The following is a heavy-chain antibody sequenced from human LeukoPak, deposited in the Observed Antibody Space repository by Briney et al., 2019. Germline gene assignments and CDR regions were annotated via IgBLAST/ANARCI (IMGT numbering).Heavy chain of an antibody. J-gene: IGHJ4*02. V-gene: IGHV3-7*01. Sequence: GGSLRLSCVASRFTFSNYWMSWVRQAPGKGLEGVADINQDGSKKRYADSVKGRFTISRDNAKGSLYLQLNSLRAQDTAVYYCAKWGPYCVGDYCPALDSWGPGTLVTVSS. D-gene: IGHD2-21*02. CDR2: INQDGSKK. CDR3: AKWGPYCVGDYCPALDS. CDR1: RFTFSNYW.